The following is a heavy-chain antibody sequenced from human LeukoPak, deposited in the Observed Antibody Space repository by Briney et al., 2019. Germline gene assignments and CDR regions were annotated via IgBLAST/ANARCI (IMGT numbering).Heavy chain of an antibody. D-gene: IGHD3-10*01. CDR1: GFTFRSYA. CDR2: MSSDSSFI. V-gene: IGHV3-21*05. J-gene: IGHJ4*02. CDR3: AREVSYGSGSYDY. Sequence: PGGSLRLSCVASGFTFRSYAMNWVRQAPGKGLEWVSYMSSDSSFINYADSVKGRFTISRDNAKNTLYLQMNSLRAEDTAVYYCAREVSYGSGSYDYWGQGTLVTVSS.